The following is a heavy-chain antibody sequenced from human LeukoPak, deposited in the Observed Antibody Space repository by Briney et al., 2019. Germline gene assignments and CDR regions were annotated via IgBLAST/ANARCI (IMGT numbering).Heavy chain of an antibody. Sequence: GSLRLSCAASRFTFTNYSMNWVRQAPGKGLEWVSSISSLSNYIYYADSVKGRFTISRDNAKNSLYLQMNSLRAEDTALYYCARGGENSGFDYWGQGTLVIVSS. D-gene: IGHD6-19*01. V-gene: IGHV3-21*01. CDR3: ARGGENSGFDY. CDR1: RFTFTNYS. J-gene: IGHJ4*02. CDR2: ISSLSNYI.